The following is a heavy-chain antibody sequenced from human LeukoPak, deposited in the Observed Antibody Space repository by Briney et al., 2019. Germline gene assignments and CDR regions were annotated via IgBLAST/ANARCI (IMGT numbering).Heavy chain of an antibody. D-gene: IGHD6-13*01. CDR3: ASAGYSSSWYSRYFDY. CDR2: ISSSGSPI. V-gene: IGHV3-48*03. J-gene: IGHJ4*02. Sequence: GSLRLSCAASGFTFSSYEMNWVRQAPGKGLEWVSYISSSGSPIYYAGSVKGRFTISRDNAKNSLYLQMNSLRAEDTAVYYCASAGYSSSWYSRYFDYWGQGTLVTVSS. CDR1: GFTFSSYE.